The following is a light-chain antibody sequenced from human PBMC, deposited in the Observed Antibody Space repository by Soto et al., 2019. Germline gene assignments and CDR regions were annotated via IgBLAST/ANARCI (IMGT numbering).Light chain of an antibody. CDR2: GAT. CDR1: QSVSSSH. Sequence: EIVLTQSPGTLSLSPGERATLSCRASQSVSSSHLAWYQQNPGQAPRLLIYGATSRATGIPDRFSGSGSGTDFTLTISRLEPEDFAVYYCQQYGSLPWTFGQGTKVDIK. J-gene: IGKJ1*01. CDR3: QQYGSLPWT. V-gene: IGKV3-20*01.